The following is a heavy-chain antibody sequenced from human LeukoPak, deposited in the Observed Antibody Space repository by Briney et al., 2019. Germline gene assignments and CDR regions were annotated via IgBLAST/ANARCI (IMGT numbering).Heavy chain of an antibody. CDR1: GFTFDDYA. D-gene: IGHD6-19*01. V-gene: IGHV3-9*01. CDR3: AKDVLGYSSGWYPGEVYFDY. CDR2: ISWDSGSI. Sequence: PGGSLRLSCAASGFTFDDYAMHWVRQAPGKGLEWASGISWDSGSIGYADSVKGRFTISRDNSKNTLYLQMNSLRAEDTAVYYCAKDVLGYSSGWYPGEVYFDYWGQGTLVTVSS. J-gene: IGHJ4*02.